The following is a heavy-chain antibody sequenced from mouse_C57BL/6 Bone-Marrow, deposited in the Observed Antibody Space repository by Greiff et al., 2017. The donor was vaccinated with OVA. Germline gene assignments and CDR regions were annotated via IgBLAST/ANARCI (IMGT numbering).Heavy chain of an antibody. V-gene: IGHV1-9*01. Sequence: QVQLKESGAELMKPGASVKLSCKATGYTFTGYWIEWVKQRPGHGLEWIGEILPGSGSTNYNEKFKGKATFTADTSSNTAYMQLSSLTTEDSAIYYCARSIVTVVADYYAMDYWGQGTSVTVSS. D-gene: IGHD1-1*01. CDR2: ILPGSGST. J-gene: IGHJ4*01. CDR1: GYTFTGYW. CDR3: ARSIVTVVADYYAMDY.